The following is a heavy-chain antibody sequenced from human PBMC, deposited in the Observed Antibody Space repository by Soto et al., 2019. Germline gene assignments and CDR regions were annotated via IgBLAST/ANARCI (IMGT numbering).Heavy chain of an antibody. J-gene: IGHJ6*02. CDR3: ARGSGYSGYQRSPFGMDV. CDR1: GFTFSSYD. D-gene: IGHD5-12*01. CDR2: IGTAGDP. V-gene: IGHV3-13*05. Sequence: GGSLRLSCAASGFTFSSYDMHWVRQATGKGLEWVSAIGTAGDPYYPGSVKGRFTISRENAKNSLYLQMNSLRAGDTAVYYCARGSGYSGYQRSPFGMDVWGQGTTVTVSS.